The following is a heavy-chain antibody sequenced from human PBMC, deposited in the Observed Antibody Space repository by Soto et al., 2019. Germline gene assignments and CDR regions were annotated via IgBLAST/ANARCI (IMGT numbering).Heavy chain of an antibody. V-gene: IGHV3-7*03. CDR2: IKHDGSVQ. CDR1: GFTFSVYW. J-gene: IGHJ5*02. CDR3: SRATYSKAWDRFDL. D-gene: IGHD4-4*01. Sequence: QLVESGGGLVQPGGSLRLSCEASGFTFSVYWMSWVRQAPGKGLGWGADIKHDGSVQYYVDAVKGRCSISRDNAKKLLYLQMNGSRAEDTALYYCSRATYSKAWDRFDLWGQGTLVTVSS.